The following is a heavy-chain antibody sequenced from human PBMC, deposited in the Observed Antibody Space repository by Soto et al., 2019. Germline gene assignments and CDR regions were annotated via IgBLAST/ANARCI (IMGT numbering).Heavy chain of an antibody. D-gene: IGHD3-16*01. CDR3: ARANRLIGPSFDY. V-gene: IGHV3-13*01. Sequence: GVSLRLSCAASGFTFSSYDMHWVRQATGKGLEWVSAIGTAGDTYYPGSVKGRFTISRENAKNSLYLQMNSLRAGDTAVYYCARANRLIGPSFDYWGQGTLVTVSS. CDR2: IGTAGDT. CDR1: GFTFSSYD. J-gene: IGHJ4*02.